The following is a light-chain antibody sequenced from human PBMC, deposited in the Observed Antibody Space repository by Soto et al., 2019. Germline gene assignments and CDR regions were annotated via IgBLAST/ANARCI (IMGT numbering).Light chain of an antibody. CDR1: QSVSSSY. V-gene: IGKV3-20*01. Sequence: EIVLTQSPGTLSLSPGERATLSCRASQSVSSSYLAWYQQKPGQAPRLLIYGASSRATGIPDRFSGSGSGTDVTLTISRLEPEDFVVYYCQQYGSSPPSCTFGQGTKLEIK. CDR2: GAS. J-gene: IGKJ2*02. CDR3: QQYGSSPPSCT.